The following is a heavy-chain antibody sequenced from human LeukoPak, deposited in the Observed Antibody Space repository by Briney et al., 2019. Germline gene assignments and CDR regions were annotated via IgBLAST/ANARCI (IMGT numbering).Heavy chain of an antibody. CDR2: IKSKTDGGTT. V-gene: IGHV3-15*01. CDR3: TTDPYYYDSSGYPP. Sequence: GGSLRLSCAASGFIFTNYFMSWVRQAPGKGLEWVGRIKSKTDGGTTDYAAPVKGRFTISRDDSKNTLYLQMNSLKTEDTAVYYCTTDPYYYDSSGYPPWGQGTLVTVSS. CDR1: GFIFTNYF. D-gene: IGHD3-22*01. J-gene: IGHJ5*02.